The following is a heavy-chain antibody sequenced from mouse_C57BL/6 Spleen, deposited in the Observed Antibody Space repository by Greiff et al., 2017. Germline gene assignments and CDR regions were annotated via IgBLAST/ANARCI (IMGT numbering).Heavy chain of an antibody. CDR3: ARQYGNYEAWFAY. Sequence: VQLQESGPGLVAPSQSLSITCTVSGFSLTSYGVHWVRQPPGKGLEWLVVIWSVGSTTYNSALKSRLSISKDNSKSQVFLKMNSLQTDDTAMYYCARQYGNYEAWFAYWGQGTLVTVSA. V-gene: IGHV2-6-1*01. CDR1: GFSLTSYG. J-gene: IGHJ3*01. D-gene: IGHD2-1*01. CDR2: IWSVGST.